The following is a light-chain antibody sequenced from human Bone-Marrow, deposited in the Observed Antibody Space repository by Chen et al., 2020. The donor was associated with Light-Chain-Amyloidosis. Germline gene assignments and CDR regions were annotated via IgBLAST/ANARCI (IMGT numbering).Light chain of an antibody. CDR1: NIGSTS. CDR3: QVWDRSSDRPV. V-gene: IGLV3-21*02. CDR2: DDS. J-gene: IGLJ3*02. Sequence: SYVLPQPSSVSVAPGPTATTACGGNNIGSTSVHWYQQPPGQAPLLVVYDDSDRPSGIPERLSGSNSGNTATLTISRVEAGDEADYYCQVWDRSSDRPVFGGGTKLTVL.